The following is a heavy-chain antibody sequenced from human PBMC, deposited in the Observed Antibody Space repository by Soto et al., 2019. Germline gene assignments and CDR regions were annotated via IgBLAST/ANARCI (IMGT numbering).Heavy chain of an antibody. D-gene: IGHD6-13*01. Sequence: EVQLVESGGGLVQPGGSLRLSCAASGFTFSSYWMHWVRQAPGKGLVWVSRMNSDGSSTSYAESVKGRFTISRDNAKNTLYLQMNSLRAEDTDVYYCARARPGIAAAEFDYWGQGTLVTVSS. CDR3: ARARPGIAAAEFDY. V-gene: IGHV3-74*01. CDR2: MNSDGSST. CDR1: GFTFSSYW. J-gene: IGHJ4*02.